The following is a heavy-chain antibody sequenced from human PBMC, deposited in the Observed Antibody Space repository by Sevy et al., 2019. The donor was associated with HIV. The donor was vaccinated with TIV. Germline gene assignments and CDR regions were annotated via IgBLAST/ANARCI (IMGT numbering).Heavy chain of an antibody. CDR2: IKSKTDGGTT. V-gene: IGHV3-15*01. J-gene: IGHJ3*02. CDR3: TTGGGYYYDSSGYYYKAFDI. D-gene: IGHD3-22*01. Sequence: GGFLRLSCAASGFTFSNAWMSWVRQAPGKGLEWVGHIKSKTDGGTTDYAAPVKGRFTISRDDSKNTLYLQMNGLKTEDTAVYYCTTGGGYYYDSSGYYYKAFDIWGQGTMVTVSS. CDR1: GFTFSNAW.